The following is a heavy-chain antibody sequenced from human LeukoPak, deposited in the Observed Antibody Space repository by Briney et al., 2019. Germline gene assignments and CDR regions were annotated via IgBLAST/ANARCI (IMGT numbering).Heavy chain of an antibody. Sequence: GGSLRLSCAASGFTFSSYWMSWVRQAPGKGLEWVANIKQDGSEKYYVDSVKGRFTISRDNAKNSLYLQMNSLRAEDTAVYYCARDRGAAAFFKYYFDYWGQGTLVTVSS. CDR1: GFTFSSYW. CDR2: IKQDGSEK. CDR3: ARDRGAAAFFKYYFDY. V-gene: IGHV3-7*01. J-gene: IGHJ4*02. D-gene: IGHD6-13*01.